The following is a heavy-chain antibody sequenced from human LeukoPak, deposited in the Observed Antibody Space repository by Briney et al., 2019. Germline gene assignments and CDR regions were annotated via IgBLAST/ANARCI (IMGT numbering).Heavy chain of an antibody. CDR3: ARASRQGYYYDSFDY. D-gene: IGHD3-22*01. CDR1: GYTFTSYY. CDR2: INPSGGST. Sequence: ASVKVSCKASGYTFTSYYMHWVRQAPGQGLEWMGIINPSGGSTSYAQKFQGRVTMTRDTSTSTVYMELSSLRSEDTAVYYCARASRQGYYYDSFDYWGQGTLVTVSS. J-gene: IGHJ4*02. V-gene: IGHV1-46*01.